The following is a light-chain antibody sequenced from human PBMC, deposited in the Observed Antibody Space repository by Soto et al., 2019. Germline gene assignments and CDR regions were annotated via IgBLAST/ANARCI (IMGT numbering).Light chain of an antibody. CDR1: QGIGDT. CDR2: DTS. V-gene: IGKV3-11*01. CDR3: PQRSNWPPDT. J-gene: IGKJ5*01. Sequence: EIVMTQSPATLSVSPGEGATLSCRASQGIGDTLAWYQQKPGQTPRLLIYDTSIRATGVPARFSGSGSGTDFTLTISSLEPEDFAVYYCPQRSNWPPDTFGQGTRLEI.